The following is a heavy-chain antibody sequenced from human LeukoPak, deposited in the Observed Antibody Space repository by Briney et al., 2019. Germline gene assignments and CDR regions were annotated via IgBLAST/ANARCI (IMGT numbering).Heavy chain of an antibody. Sequence: GGSLRLSCAASGFTFSSYGMHWVRQAPGKGLEWVAVISYDGSNKYYADSVKGRFTISRDNSKNALYLQMNSLRAEDTAVYYCARGGGYSYGSFDYWGQGTLVTVSS. CDR1: GFTFSSYG. CDR3: ARGGGYSYGSFDY. D-gene: IGHD5-18*01. V-gene: IGHV3-30*03. CDR2: ISYDGSNK. J-gene: IGHJ4*02.